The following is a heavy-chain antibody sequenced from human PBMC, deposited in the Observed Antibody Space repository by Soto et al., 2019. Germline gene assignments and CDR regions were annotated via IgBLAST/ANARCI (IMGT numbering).Heavy chain of an antibody. V-gene: IGHV3-13*01. CDR2: IGTAGDT. CDR1: GFTFSSYD. CDR3: AGADRNYYDSSGYYRSYYYYGMDV. D-gene: IGHD3-22*01. J-gene: IGHJ6*02. Sequence: PGGSLRLSCAASGFTFSSYDMHWVRQATGKGLEWVSAIGTAGDTYYPGSVKGRFTISRENAKNSLYLQMNSLRAGDTAVYYCAGADRNYYDSSGYYRSYYYYGMDVWGQGTTVTVSS.